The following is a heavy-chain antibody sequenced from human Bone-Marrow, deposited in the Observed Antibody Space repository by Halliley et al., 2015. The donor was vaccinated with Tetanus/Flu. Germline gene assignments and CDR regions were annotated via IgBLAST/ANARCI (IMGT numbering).Heavy chain of an antibody. J-gene: IGHJ4*02. CDR1: GGSISVYY. V-gene: IGHV4-59*01. Sequence: TLSLTCIVSGGSISVYYWSWIRQPPGKGLEWVGYIYQSGNTDYNPSLKSRVTMSIGTSKNQFSLKVTSVTAADTAIYYCARDEGIAVAQFDIWGQGTLVTVSS. CDR2: IYQSGNT. CDR3: ARDEGIAVAQFDI. D-gene: IGHD6-19*01.